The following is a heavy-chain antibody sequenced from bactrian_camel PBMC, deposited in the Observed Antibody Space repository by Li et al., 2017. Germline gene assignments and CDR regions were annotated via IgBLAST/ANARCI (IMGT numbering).Heavy chain of an antibody. CDR3: AQGRNYATTDILTERAYNY. CDR1: GVTVRASR. CDR2: INSLGST. Sequence: HVQLVESGGGSVQAGGALRLSCVASGVTVRASRMGWFRQAPGKEREGVASINSLGSTRYADSVKGRFTISKDNAKNSLYLQMNDLKPEDTAMYYCAQGRNYATTDILTERAYNYWGQGTQVTVS. J-gene: IGHJ4*01. V-gene: IGHV3S53*01. D-gene: IGHD2*01.